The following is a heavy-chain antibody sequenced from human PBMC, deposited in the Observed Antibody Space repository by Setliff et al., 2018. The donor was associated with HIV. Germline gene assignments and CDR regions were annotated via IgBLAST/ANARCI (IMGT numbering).Heavy chain of an antibody. CDR1: GFTLRSYA. CDR2: ISGDGDVI. V-gene: IGHV3-23*01. CDR3: AREVPFSNRPFDYLWGSYRSPCFDC. D-gene: IGHD3-16*02. J-gene: IGHJ4*02. Sequence: PGGSLRLSCAASGFTLRSYATSWVRQAPGKGLQWLSSISGDGDVIYYADSVKGRFTVSRNFSRDTVYLQMNSLEVEDTALYYCAREVPFSNRPFDYLWGSYRSPCFDCWGRGTLVTVSS.